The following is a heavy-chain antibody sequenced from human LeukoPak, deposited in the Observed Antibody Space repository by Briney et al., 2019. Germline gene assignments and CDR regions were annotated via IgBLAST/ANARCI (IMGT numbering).Heavy chain of an antibody. J-gene: IGHJ4*02. CDR3: ARDGSGSSLHY. CDR1: GYTFTKSY. CDR2: INPGGDNT. D-gene: IGHD1-26*01. Sequence: ASVKVSCKASGYTFTKSYIHWVRQAPGQRLEWMGLINPGGDNTNYAQNFQGRVTMTRDMSTSTVYMELSSLRSEDTAVYYCARDGSGSSLHYWGQGTLVTVSS. V-gene: IGHV1-46*01.